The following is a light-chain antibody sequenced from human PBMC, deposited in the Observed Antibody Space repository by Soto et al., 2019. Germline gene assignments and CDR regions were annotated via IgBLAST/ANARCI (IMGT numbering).Light chain of an antibody. J-gene: IGKJ4*01. CDR1: QNVNSN. Sequence: EIVMTQSPATVSVSPGERDTLSCRASQNVNSNLAWYQQKPGQPPRLLIYGAYTRATGVPARFSGSGSGTEFTLTISGLQSEDFAVYYCQQYNSWPPLTFGGGTKVEIK. CDR3: QQYNSWPPLT. CDR2: GAY. V-gene: IGKV3-15*01.